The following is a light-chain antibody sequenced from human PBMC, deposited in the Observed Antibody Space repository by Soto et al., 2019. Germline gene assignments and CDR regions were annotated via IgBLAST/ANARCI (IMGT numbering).Light chain of an antibody. CDR2: KAS. V-gene: IGKV1-5*03. CDR3: QQYNSYLWT. J-gene: IGKJ1*01. Sequence: DLKMVESASTLDASVGDRVDITCRASQSISSWLAWYQQKPGKAPKLLIYKASSLESGVPSRFSGIGSETEFTLTIRSRQPYDFATYYRQQYNSYLWTCGQGTKVDIK. CDR1: QSISSW.